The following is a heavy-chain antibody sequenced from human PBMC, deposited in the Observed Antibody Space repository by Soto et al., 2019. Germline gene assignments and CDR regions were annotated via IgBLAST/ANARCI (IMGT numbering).Heavy chain of an antibody. D-gene: IGHD6-19*01. Sequence: QVTLKESGPVLVKPTETLTLRCTVSGLSITDSEMGVSWIRQPPGQPLGWLAHIDSSGDKSYRTFLMSRLAIAKDTSKSQIVLNMTNMDPADTATYYCARRHLAVAVSPWFDPWGQGIPVTVSS. J-gene: IGHJ5*02. CDR2: IDSSGDK. CDR1: GLSITDSEMG. V-gene: IGHV2-26*01. CDR3: ARRHLAVAVSPWFDP.